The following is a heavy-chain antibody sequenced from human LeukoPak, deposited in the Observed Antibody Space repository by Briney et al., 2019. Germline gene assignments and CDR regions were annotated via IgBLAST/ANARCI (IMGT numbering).Heavy chain of an antibody. CDR3: ARLYYDSSGQYYFDY. J-gene: IGHJ4*02. CDR1: GDSISSHY. Sequence: SETLSLTCTVSGDSISSHYWSWIRQPPGKGLEWIGYVYYSGSTNYNPSLKSRVTISVDTSKNQFSLKLSSVTAADAAMCYCARLYYDSSGQYYFDYWGQGTLVTVSS. D-gene: IGHD3-22*01. CDR2: VYYSGST. V-gene: IGHV4-59*11.